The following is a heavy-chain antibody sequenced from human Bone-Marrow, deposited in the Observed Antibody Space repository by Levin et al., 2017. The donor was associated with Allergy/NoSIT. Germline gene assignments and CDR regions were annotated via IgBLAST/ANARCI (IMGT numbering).Heavy chain of an antibody. CDR1: GFSFGDYA. CDR2: IRSKAYGGTT. CDR3: TREGRISDF. Sequence: GESLKISCTASGFSFGDYAMSWFRQAPGKGLEWVGFIRSKAYGGTTEYAASVKGRFTMSRDDSKSIAYLQMNSLKTEDTAVYYCTREGRISDFWGQGTLVTVSS. D-gene: IGHD2/OR15-2a*01. V-gene: IGHV3-49*03. J-gene: IGHJ4*02.